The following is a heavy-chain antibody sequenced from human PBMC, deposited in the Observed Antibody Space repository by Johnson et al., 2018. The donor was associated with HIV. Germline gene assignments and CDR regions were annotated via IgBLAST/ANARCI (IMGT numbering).Heavy chain of an antibody. CDR1: GFTFSDYY. J-gene: IGHJ3*02. V-gene: IGHV3-11*04. CDR2: ISSSGSII. CDR3: ARGDGTNGVCPQPRRDAFDI. Sequence: QVQLVESGGGLVKPGGSLRLSCAASGFTFSDYYMSWIRQAPGKGLEWVSYISSSGSIIYYADSVKGRFTISRDNAKNSLYLQMNSLRAEDTAGYYCARGDGTNGVCPQPRRDAFDIWGQGTMVTVSS. D-gene: IGHD2-8*01.